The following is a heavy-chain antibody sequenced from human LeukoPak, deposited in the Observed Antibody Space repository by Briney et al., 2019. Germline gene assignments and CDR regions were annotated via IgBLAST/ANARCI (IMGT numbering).Heavy chain of an antibody. Sequence: GGSLRLSCAASGFSFNTYAMNWVRQAPGKGLEWISYSSSGGSTIYYADSVRGRFTISRDNARKSLYLQMNSLRAEDTAVYYCARGEQDMAPMSIGYWGQGTLNTVSS. V-gene: IGHV3-48*01. D-gene: IGHD5-24*01. J-gene: IGHJ4*02. CDR2: SSSGGSTI. CDR1: GFSFNTYA. CDR3: ARGEQDMAPMSIGY.